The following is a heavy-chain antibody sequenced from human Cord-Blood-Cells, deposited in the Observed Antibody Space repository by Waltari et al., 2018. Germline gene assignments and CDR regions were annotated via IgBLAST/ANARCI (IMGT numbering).Heavy chain of an antibody. CDR1: GGSFSGYY. D-gene: IGHD6-13*01. CDR3: ARVDYRTIAAAGSDY. Sequence: QVQLQQWGPGLLKPSETLSLTCAVYGGSFSGYYWSWIRQPPGKGLEWIGEINHSGSTNYNPSLKSRVTISVDTSKNQFSLKLSSVTAADTAVYYCARVDYRTIAAAGSDYWGQGTLVTVSS. V-gene: IGHV4-34*01. CDR2: INHSGST. J-gene: IGHJ4*02.